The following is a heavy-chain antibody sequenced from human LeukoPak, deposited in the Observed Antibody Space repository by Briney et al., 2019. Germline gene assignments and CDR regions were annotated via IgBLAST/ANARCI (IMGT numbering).Heavy chain of an antibody. D-gene: IGHD3-10*01. CDR1: GFTFSSYG. CDR3: AKPHFGDETARYYYYMDV. CDR2: ISGSGGST. Sequence: GGSLRLSCAASGFTFSSYGMSWVRQAPGKGLEWVSAISGSGGSTYYADSVKGRFTISRDNSKNTLYLQMNSLRAEDTAVYYCAKPHFGDETARYYYYMDVWGKGTTVTISS. J-gene: IGHJ6*03. V-gene: IGHV3-23*01.